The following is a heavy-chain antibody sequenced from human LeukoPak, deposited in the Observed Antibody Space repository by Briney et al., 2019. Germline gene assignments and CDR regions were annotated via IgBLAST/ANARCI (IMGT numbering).Heavy chain of an antibody. D-gene: IGHD3-3*01. CDR3: AKEWSHGVVSY. CDR1: GFTFRSYA. V-gene: IGHV3-23*01. CDR2: ITGSGGST. Sequence: PGGCLRLSCAASGFTFRSYAMSWVRQAPGKGLEWVSAITGSGGSTYYADSVKGRFTISRDNSKNTLYLQMNSLRAEDTAVYYCAKEWSHGVVSYWGQGTLVTVSS. J-gene: IGHJ4*02.